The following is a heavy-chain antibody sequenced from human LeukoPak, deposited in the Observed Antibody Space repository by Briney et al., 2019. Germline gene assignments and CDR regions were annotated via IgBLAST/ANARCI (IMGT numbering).Heavy chain of an antibody. D-gene: IGHD3-22*01. CDR1: GFTFTSYA. Sequence: PGGSLRLSCAASGFTFTSYAMSWVRQAPGKGLEWVSVIGGSGGTTYYADSVKGRFTISRDNSKNTVSMQMNSVRAEDTAVYYCAKVSRYYYDSGAYYNYWGQGTLVTVSS. J-gene: IGHJ4*02. CDR2: IGGSGGTT. CDR3: AKVSRYYYDSGAYYNY. V-gene: IGHV3-23*01.